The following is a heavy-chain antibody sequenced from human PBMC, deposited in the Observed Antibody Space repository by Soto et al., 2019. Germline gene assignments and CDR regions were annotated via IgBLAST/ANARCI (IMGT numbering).Heavy chain of an antibody. Sequence: EVQLLESGGGLVQPGGSLRLSCAASGFSFRNYAMSWVRQAPGKGLEWISTLTGSSSNIYYADSVKGRFAISRANSRNTLYLQMNSLTAEDTAIYYGATGRATDGLMTHGYWCQGTLVTVAS. D-gene: IGHD1-1*01. V-gene: IGHV3-23*01. CDR3: ATGRATDGLMTHGY. CDR1: GFSFRNYA. J-gene: IGHJ4*02. CDR2: LTGSSSNI.